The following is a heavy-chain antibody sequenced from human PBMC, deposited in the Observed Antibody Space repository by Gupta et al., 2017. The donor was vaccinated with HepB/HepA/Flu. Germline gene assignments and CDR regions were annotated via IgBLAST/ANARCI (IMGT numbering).Heavy chain of an antibody. CDR2: IYYRGNA. Sequence: QVQLHESGPGLLGPSPTLYPTCPVSGDSIDRGAHYCTWIRRRPGQGRELIGYIYYRGNAKFIPSLKSRIRMSVDTSKYQFSLKLTAVTVDDTAVYYCAREFPSIGGYFDFWGQGVLVTVTT. V-gene: IGHV4-31*03. CDR1: GDSIDRGAHY. CDR3: AREFPSIGGYFDF. J-gene: IGHJ4*02. D-gene: IGHD2-21*01.